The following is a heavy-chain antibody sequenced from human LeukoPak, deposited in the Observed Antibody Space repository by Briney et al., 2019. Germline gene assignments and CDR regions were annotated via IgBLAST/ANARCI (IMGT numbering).Heavy chain of an antibody. V-gene: IGHV3-23*01. CDR1: GFTFSSYS. D-gene: IGHD2-2*01. CDR2: ISGSGGST. CDR3: AKPIVVVPAATGGYFDH. Sequence: GSLRLSCAASGFTFSSYSMNWVRQAPGKGLEWVSAISGSGGSTYYADSVKGRFTISRDNSKNTLYLQMNSLRAEDTAVYYCAKPIVVVPAATGGYFDHWGQGTLVTVSS. J-gene: IGHJ4*02.